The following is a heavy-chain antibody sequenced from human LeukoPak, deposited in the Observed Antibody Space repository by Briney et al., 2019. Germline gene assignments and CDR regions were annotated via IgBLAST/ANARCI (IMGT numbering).Heavy chain of an antibody. CDR2: IYYSGST. V-gene: IGHV4-39*01. Sequence: SETLSLTCTVSGGSISSSSYYWGWIRQPPGKGLEWIGSIYYSGSTYYNPSLKSRVTIPVDTSKNQFSLKLSSVTAADTAVYYCARRRIAVAGTFDYWGQGTLVTVSS. CDR3: ARRRIAVAGTFDY. CDR1: GGSISSSSYY. D-gene: IGHD6-19*01. J-gene: IGHJ4*02.